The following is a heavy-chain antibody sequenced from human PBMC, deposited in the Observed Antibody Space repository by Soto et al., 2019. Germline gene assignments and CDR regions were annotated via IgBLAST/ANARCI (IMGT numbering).Heavy chain of an antibody. J-gene: IGHJ6*03. CDR1: GGSISSYY. Sequence: SETLSLTCTVSGGSISSYYWSWIRQPPGKGLEWIGYIYYSGSTNYNTSLKSRVTISVDTSKNQFSLKLSSVTAADTAVYYCAREKPVDTAMVYYYYYMDVWGKGTTVTVSS. V-gene: IGHV4-59*01. CDR2: IYYSGST. D-gene: IGHD5-18*01. CDR3: AREKPVDTAMVYYYYYMDV.